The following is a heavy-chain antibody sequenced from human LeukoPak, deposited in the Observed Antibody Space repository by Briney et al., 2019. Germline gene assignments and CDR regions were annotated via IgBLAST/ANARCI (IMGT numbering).Heavy chain of an antibody. CDR3: ARTTTFAPHFDY. CDR1: GFTVSSNY. CDR2: IYSGGTT. Sequence: GGSLRLSCAASGFTVSSNYMGWVRQAPGKGLEWVSVIYSGGTTYYADSVKGRFTISRDNSKNTLYLQMNSLRAEDTAVYYCARTTTFAPHFDYWGQGTLVTVSS. D-gene: IGHD1-1*01. J-gene: IGHJ4*02. V-gene: IGHV3-66*01.